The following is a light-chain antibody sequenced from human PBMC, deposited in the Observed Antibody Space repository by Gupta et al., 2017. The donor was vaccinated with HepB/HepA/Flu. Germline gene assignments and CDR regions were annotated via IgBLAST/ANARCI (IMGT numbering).Light chain of an antibody. CDR3: QQYDNLPLT. J-gene: IGKJ4*01. CDR1: RDISNY. Sequence: DIQMTQSPSSLSASVGDRVTITCQASRDISNYLNWYQQKPGKAPKLLIYDASNLETGVPSRFSGSGSGTDFTFTISSLQLEDIATYYCQQYDNLPLTFGGGTKVEIK. CDR2: DAS. V-gene: IGKV1-33*01.